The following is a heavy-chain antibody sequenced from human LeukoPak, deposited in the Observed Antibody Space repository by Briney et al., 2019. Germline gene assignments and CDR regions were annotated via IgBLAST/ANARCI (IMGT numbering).Heavy chain of an antibody. CDR2: ISCNGSNK. V-gene: IGHV3-30*01. J-gene: IGHJ4*02. D-gene: IGHD2-2*01. Sequence: PGGSLRLSCAASGFTFSSYAMHWVRQAPGKGLEWVAVISCNGSNKYYADSVKGRFTISRDNSKNTLYLQMNSLRAEDTAVYYCARGARYCSSTSCYGGLFDYWGQGTLVTVSS. CDR3: ARGARYCSSTSCYGGLFDY. CDR1: GFTFSSYA.